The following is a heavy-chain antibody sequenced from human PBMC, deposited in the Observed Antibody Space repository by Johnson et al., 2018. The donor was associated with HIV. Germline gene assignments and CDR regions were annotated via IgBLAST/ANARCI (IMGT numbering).Heavy chain of an antibody. CDR1: GFTCSSSA. CDR3: ARDKGIAAAATDDAFDI. J-gene: IGHJ3*02. D-gene: IGHD6-13*01. CDR2: IYSGGST. V-gene: IGHV3-66*01. Sequence: MWLVESGGGVVQPGGSLRLSCAASGFTCSSSAMHWVHPAPGKGLEWVSVIYSGGSTYYADSVKGRFNISRDNSKNTLSRQMNSLRAEDTALYYCARDKGIAAAATDDAFDIWGQGTMVTVSS.